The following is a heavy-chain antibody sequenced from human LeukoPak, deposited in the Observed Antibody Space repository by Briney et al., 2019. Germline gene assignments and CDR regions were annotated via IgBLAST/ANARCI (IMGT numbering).Heavy chain of an antibody. Sequence: ASVKVSCKASGYTFTSYDINWVRQATGQGLEWMGWMNPNSGNTGYAQKFQGRVTITADESTSTDYMELTSLTSDDTAVYYCARDNSVGETAWWFDPWGQGTLVTVSS. CDR3: ARDNSVGETAWWFDP. CDR1: GYTFTSYD. CDR2: MNPNSGNT. J-gene: IGHJ5*02. V-gene: IGHV1-8*03. D-gene: IGHD1-26*01.